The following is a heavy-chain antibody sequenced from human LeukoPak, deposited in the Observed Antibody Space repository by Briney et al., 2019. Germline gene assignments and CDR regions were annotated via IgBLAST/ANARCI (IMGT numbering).Heavy chain of an antibody. CDR2: ISAYNGNT. CDR1: GYTFTSYG. CDR3: ASLSPNDFWSGYLVPDAFDI. D-gene: IGHD3-3*01. Sequence: GASVKVSCKASGYTFTSYGISWVRQAPGQGLEWMGWISAYNGNTNYAQKLQGRVTMTTDTSTSTAYMELSSLRSEDTAVYYCASLSPNDFWSGYLVPDAFDIWGQGTMVTVSS. V-gene: IGHV1-18*01. J-gene: IGHJ3*02.